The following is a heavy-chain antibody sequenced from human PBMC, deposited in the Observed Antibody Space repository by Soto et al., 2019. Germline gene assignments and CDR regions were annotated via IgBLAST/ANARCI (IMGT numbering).Heavy chain of an antibody. D-gene: IGHD3-10*01. Sequence: RASVKVSCKPSGYTFTANYIHWVRQAPGQGLEWMGWMSTSSGGTRFAEKFQGRVTLTRDTSISTAYMELTTLTLDDTAVYYCARGFGSSWFDYWGQGTLVTVSS. CDR2: MSTSSGGT. CDR1: GYTFTANY. CDR3: ARGFGSSWFDY. V-gene: IGHV1-2*02. J-gene: IGHJ4*02.